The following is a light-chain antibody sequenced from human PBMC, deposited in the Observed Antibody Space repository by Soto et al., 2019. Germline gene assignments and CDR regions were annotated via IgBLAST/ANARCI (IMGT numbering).Light chain of an antibody. CDR1: SSDVGGYNH. J-gene: IGLJ1*01. CDR3: SSHTASTTRI. V-gene: IGLV2-14*01. CDR2: EVT. Sequence: QSVLNQPASVSGSPGQSITISCTGTSSDVGGYNHVSWYQHHPGKAPKRIIYEVTKRPSGVSNRFSGSKSGDTASLTISGLQAEDEADYYCSSHTASTTRIFGTGTKLTVL.